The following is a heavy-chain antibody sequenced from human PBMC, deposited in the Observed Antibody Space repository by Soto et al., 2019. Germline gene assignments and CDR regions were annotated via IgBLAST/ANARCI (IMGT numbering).Heavy chain of an antibody. CDR1: GGSISSGGYS. D-gene: IGHD4-17*01. V-gene: IGHV4-30-2*01. CDR3: ARGMTTVTTFDY. CDR2: IYHSGST. Sequence: TSETLSLTCAVSGGSISSGGYSWSWIRQPPGKGLESIGYIYHSGSTYYNPSLKSRVTISVDRSKNQFSLKLSSVTAADTAVYYCARGMTTVTTFDYWGQGTLVTVSS. J-gene: IGHJ4*02.